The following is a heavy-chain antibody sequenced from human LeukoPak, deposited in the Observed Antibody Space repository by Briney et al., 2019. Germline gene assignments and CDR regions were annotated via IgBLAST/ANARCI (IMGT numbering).Heavy chain of an antibody. D-gene: IGHD2-2*01. J-gene: IGHJ5*02. CDR3: ARLGGVRYCSSTSRYPDWFDP. V-gene: IGHV5-51*01. CDR1: GYSFTSYW. CDR2: IYPGDSDT. Sequence: GESLKISCKGSGYSFTSYWIGWVRQMPGKGLEWMGIIYPGDSDTRYSPSFQGQVTISADKSISTAYLQWSSLKASDTAMYYCARLGGVRYCSSTSRYPDWFDPWGQGTLVTVSS.